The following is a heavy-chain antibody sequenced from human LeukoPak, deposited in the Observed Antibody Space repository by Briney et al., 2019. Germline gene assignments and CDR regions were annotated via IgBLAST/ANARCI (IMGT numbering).Heavy chain of an antibody. CDR1: GFTFSSYG. V-gene: IGHV3-30*18. J-gene: IGHJ4*02. CDR2: ISYDGSNK. D-gene: IGHD2-21*02. CDR3: AKDLMTRAYCGGDCYSGLDY. Sequence: GRSLRLSCAASGFTFSSYGMHWVRQAPGKGLEWVAVISYDGSNKYYADSVKGRFTISRDNSENTLYLQMNSLRAEDTAVYYCAKDLMTRAYCGGDCYSGLDYWGQGTLVTVSS.